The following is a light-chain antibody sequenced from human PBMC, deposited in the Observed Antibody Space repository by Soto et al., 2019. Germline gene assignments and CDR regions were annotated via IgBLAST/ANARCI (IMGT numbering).Light chain of an antibody. CDR1: SSDVGGYNY. J-gene: IGLJ2*01. V-gene: IGLV2-14*01. CDR2: EVS. CDR3: RSYTTSNTHVV. Sequence: QSALTQPASVSGSPGQSITISCTGTSSDVGGYNYVSWYQQHPGKAPKLMIYEVSHRPSAVSNRFSGSKTGNTASLTISGLQAEDEADYYCRSYTTSNTHVVFGGGTKLTVL.